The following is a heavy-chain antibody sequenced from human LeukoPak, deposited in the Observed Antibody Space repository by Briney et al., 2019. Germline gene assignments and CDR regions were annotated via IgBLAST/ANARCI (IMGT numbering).Heavy chain of an antibody. V-gene: IGHV4-59*01. CDR3: ARSSYYYADDASDI. Sequence: SETLSLTCTVSGGSISSYYWSWIRQPPGKGLEWIGYVYYSGSTNYNPSLKSRVTISVDTSKNQFSLKLSSVTAADTAVYYCARSSYYYADDASDIWGQATMVTVSS. CDR2: VYYSGST. J-gene: IGHJ3*02. D-gene: IGHD3-10*01. CDR1: GGSISSYY.